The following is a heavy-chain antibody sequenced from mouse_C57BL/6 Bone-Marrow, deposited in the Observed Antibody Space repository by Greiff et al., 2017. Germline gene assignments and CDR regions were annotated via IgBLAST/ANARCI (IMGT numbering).Heavy chain of an antibody. V-gene: IGHV1-26*01. D-gene: IGHD2-3*01. CDR2: INPNNGGT. Sequence: EVQLQQSGPELVKPGASVKISCKASGYTFTDYYMNWVKQSHGQSLEWIGDINPNNGGTSYNQKFKGKATLTVDKSSSTAYMELRSLTSEDSAVYYCARHGYYDYLDYWGQGTTLTVSS. J-gene: IGHJ2*01. CDR3: ARHGYYDYLDY. CDR1: GYTFTDYY.